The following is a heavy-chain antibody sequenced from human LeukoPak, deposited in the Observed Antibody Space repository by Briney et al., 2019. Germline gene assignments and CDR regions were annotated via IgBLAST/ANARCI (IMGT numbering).Heavy chain of an antibody. J-gene: IGHJ6*03. CDR2: ISSSGSTI. D-gene: IGHD4-17*01. CDR1: GVTFSDYY. Sequence: GGSLRLSCAASGVTFSDYYMSWIRQAPGKGLEWVSYISSSGSTIYYADSVKGRFTISRDNAKNSLYLQMNSLRAEDTAVYYFARAGYGDRPYYYYMDVWGKGTTVTVSS. CDR3: ARAGYGDRPYYYYMDV. V-gene: IGHV3-11*04.